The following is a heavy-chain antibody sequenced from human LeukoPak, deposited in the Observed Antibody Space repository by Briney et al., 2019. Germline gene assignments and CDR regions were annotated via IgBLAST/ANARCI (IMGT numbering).Heavy chain of an antibody. V-gene: IGHV3-21*01. CDR1: GFTFSSYS. CDR2: ISSSSSYI. Sequence: GGSLRLSCAASGFTFSSYSMNWVRQAPGKGLEWVSSISSSSSYIYYADSVKGRFTISRDNAKNSLYLQMNSLRAEDTAVYYCAREAAEHYYYYGMDVWGQGTTVTVSS. D-gene: IGHD6-13*01. J-gene: IGHJ6*02. CDR3: AREAAEHYYYYGMDV.